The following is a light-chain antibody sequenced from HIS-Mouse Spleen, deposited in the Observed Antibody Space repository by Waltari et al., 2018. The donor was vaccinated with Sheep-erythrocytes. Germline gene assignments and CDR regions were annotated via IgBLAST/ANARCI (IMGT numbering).Light chain of an antibody. Sequence: DLVMTQTPLSLSVTPGQPASIYCKSSQSLLHSDGKTSLYWYLPKPGQPPQRLVYEVSNRFTRVPDRFSGSGSGTDFSLKISREEAGDVGVYYCMQSIQLPPTFGGATKVEIK. V-gene: IGKV2D-29*01. CDR1: QSLLHSDGKTS. CDR2: EVS. CDR3: MQSIQLPPT. J-gene: IGKJ4*01.